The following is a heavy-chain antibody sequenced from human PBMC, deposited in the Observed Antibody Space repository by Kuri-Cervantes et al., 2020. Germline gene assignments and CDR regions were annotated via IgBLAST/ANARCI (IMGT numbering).Heavy chain of an antibody. CDR1: GFTFSSYW. V-gene: IGHV3-7*01. CDR3: ARPGLISVADYYFDS. Sequence: GGSLRLSCAASGFTFSSYWITWVRQAPGKGLEWVANIKQDGSEKYYVDSVKGRFAISRDNAKNSVYLQMNSLRAEDTAIYYCARPGLISVADYYFDSWGQGTLVTVSS. J-gene: IGHJ4*02. CDR2: IKQDGSEK. D-gene: IGHD6-19*01.